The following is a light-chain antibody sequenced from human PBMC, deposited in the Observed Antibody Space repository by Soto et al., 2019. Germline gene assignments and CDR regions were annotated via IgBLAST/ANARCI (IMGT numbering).Light chain of an antibody. CDR3: QVWDSSSDHAV. CDR2: YDS. V-gene: IGLV3-21*04. J-gene: IGLJ7*01. Sequence: SYELTQPPSVSVAPGQTARITCGGDNIASKSVHWYQQRPGQAPVLVIYYDSDRPSGIPERFSGSNSGNTATLTISRVEAGDEADYYCQVWDSSSDHAVFGGGTQLTVL. CDR1: NIASKS.